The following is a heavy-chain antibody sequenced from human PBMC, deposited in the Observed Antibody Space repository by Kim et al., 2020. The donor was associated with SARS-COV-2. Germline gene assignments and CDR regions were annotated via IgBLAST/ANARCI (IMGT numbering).Heavy chain of an antibody. D-gene: IGHD5-12*01. CDR3: AKAIVATIRGDAFDI. CDR1: GFTFSSYA. J-gene: IGHJ3*02. CDR2: ISGSGGST. Sequence: GGSLRLSCAASGFTFSSYAMSWVRQAPGKGLEWVSGISGSGGSTDYADSVKGRFTISRENSKNTVNLQMNSLRAEDTAVYYCAKAIVATIRGDAFDIWGQGTMVTVSS. V-gene: IGHV3-23*01.